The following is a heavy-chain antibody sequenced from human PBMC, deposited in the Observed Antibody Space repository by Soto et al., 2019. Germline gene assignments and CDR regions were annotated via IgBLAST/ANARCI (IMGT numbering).Heavy chain of an antibody. D-gene: IGHD2-15*01. Sequence: ASVKVSCKASGYTFTGYYMHWVRQAPGQGLEWMGWINPNSGGTNYAQKFQGRVTMTRDTSISTAYMELSRLRSEDTAVYYCARNQDLVLYYYGMDVWGQGTTDTVSS. J-gene: IGHJ6*02. V-gene: IGHV1-2*02. CDR1: GYTFTGYY. CDR2: INPNSGGT. CDR3: ARNQDLVLYYYGMDV.